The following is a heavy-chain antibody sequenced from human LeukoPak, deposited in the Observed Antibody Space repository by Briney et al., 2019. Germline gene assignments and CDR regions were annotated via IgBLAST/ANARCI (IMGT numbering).Heavy chain of an antibody. V-gene: IGHV3-23*01. J-gene: IGHJ4*02. CDR1: GFTFSSSG. CDR2: ISGSGGST. CDR3: AKEQSAAGL. Sequence: GGSLRLSCAAAGFTFSSSGMSWVRQAPGKGLEWVSAISGSGGSTYYADSVKGRFTISRDNSKNTLYLQMNSLRAEDTALYYCAKEQSAAGLWGQGTLVTVSS. D-gene: IGHD6-13*01.